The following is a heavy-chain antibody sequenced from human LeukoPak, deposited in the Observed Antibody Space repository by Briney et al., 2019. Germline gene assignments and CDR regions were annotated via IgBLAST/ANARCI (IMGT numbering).Heavy chain of an antibody. CDR3: ARDGSASSSGWYGASGMDV. Sequence: ASVKVSCKASGYTFSSFSIGWVRQAPGQGLEWMGRIIPIFGIANYAQKFQGRVTITADKSASTAYMELSSLRSEDTAVYYCARDGSASSSGWYGASGMDVWGQGTTVTVSS. D-gene: IGHD6-19*01. J-gene: IGHJ6*02. V-gene: IGHV1-69*04. CDR1: GYTFSSFS. CDR2: IIPIFGIA.